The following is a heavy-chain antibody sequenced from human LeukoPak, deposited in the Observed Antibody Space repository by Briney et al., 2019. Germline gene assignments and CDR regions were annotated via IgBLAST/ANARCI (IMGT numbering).Heavy chain of an antibody. D-gene: IGHD6-19*01. CDR1: GLTLSSYS. J-gene: IGHJ4*02. Sequence: TGGSLRLSCAASGLTLSSYSMNWVRQAPGKGLEWVSSISSTSSYIYYADSVKGRFTISRDNAKNSLYLQMNSLRAEDTAVYYCTREVAVAFDSWGQGTLVTVSS. V-gene: IGHV3-21*01. CDR2: ISSTSSYI. CDR3: TREVAVAFDS.